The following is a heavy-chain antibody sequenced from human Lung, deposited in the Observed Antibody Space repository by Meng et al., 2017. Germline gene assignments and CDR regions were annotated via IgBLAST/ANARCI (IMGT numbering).Heavy chain of an antibody. D-gene: IGHD6-13*01. CDR2: INPKSGDT. Sequence: GQLVRSGAAGKTPGASVKGRCKASGYPLPDYWLHWVRRAPGQGLEWMGRINPKSGDTHYAQRFQGRVTMTGDTSISTAYMELSGLRSDDTAMYYCARDEDISAAGKLFGDYWGQGTLVTVSS. V-gene: IGHV1-2*06. CDR1: GYPLPDYW. J-gene: IGHJ4*02. CDR3: ARDEDISAAGKLFGDY.